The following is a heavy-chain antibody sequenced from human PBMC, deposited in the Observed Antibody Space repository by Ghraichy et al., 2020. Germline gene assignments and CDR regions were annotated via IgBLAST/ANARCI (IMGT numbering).Heavy chain of an antibody. CDR1: GGSISSSSYY. Sequence: GSLRLSCTVSGGSISSSSYYWGWIRQPPGKGLEWIGSIYYSGSTYYNPSLKSRVTISVDTSKNQFSLKLSSVTATDTAVYYCARGNSRYYYGSGSYSPFDYWGQGTLVTVSS. CDR2: IYYSGST. CDR3: ARGNSRYYYGSGSYSPFDY. D-gene: IGHD3-10*01. J-gene: IGHJ4*02. V-gene: IGHV4-39*01.